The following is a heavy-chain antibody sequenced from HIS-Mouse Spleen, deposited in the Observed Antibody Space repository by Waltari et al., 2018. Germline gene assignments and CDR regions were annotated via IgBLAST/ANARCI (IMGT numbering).Heavy chain of an antibody. CDR2: IKQDGSEK. V-gene: IGHV3-7*01. Sequence: EVQLVESGGGLVQPGGSLRLSCAASGFTFSSFWMSWVRQAPGKGLEWVPNIKQDGSEKYYVDSVKGRFTISRDNAKNSLYLQMNSLRAEDTAVYYCAREGSGSYYPDDAFDIWGQGTMVTVSS. D-gene: IGHD1-26*01. CDR1: GFTFSSFW. J-gene: IGHJ3*02. CDR3: AREGSGSYYPDDAFDI.